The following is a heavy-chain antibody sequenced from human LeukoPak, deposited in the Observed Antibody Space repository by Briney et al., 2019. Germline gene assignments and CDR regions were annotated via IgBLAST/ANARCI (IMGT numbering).Heavy chain of an antibody. Sequence: ASVKVSCKASGYTFTGYYMHWVRQAPGQGLEWMGWINPNSGGTLFAQKFQGRVIMTRDTSISTAYMVLSRLRSDDTAVYYCARDITYFGSGSYVFDIWGHGTMVTVSS. CDR1: GYTFTGYY. J-gene: IGHJ3*02. CDR3: ARDITYFGSGSYVFDI. D-gene: IGHD3-10*01. CDR2: INPNSGGT. V-gene: IGHV1-2*02.